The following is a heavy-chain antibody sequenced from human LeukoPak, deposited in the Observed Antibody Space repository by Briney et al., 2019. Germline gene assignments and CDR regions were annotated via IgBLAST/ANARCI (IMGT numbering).Heavy chain of an antibody. CDR1: GFTFSDYY. Sequence: GGSLRLSCAASGFTFSDYYMSWIRQAPGKGLEWVSFISSSGTNTYSTDSVKGRFTISRDNAKNTLYLQMNSLRAEDTAVYYCARDDYGDYFFPYWGQGTLVTVSS. V-gene: IGHV3-11*04. J-gene: IGHJ4*02. CDR2: ISSSGTNT. D-gene: IGHD4-17*01. CDR3: ARDDYGDYFFPY.